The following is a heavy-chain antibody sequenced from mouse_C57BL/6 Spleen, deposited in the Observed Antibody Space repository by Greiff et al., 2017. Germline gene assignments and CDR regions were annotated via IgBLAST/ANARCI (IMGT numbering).Heavy chain of an antibody. J-gene: IGHJ1*03. CDR1: GFNIKDYY. D-gene: IGHD1-1*01. Sequence: VQLQQSGAELVRPGASVKLSCTASGFNIKDYYMHWVKQRPEQGLEWIGRIDPEDGDAESAPKFQGKATMTADTSSNTAYLQLRSLTSEDTAVYNCTSTVVPHWYFGVWGTGTTVTVSS. V-gene: IGHV14-1*01. CDR3: TSTVVPHWYFGV. CDR2: IDPEDGDA.